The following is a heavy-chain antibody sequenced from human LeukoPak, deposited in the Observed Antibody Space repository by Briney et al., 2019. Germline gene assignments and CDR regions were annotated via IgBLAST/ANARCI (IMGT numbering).Heavy chain of an antibody. D-gene: IGHD3-22*01. CDR2: ICGSGGST. CDR1: GFTFSTYA. CDR3: AKRRATYYYDSSGYYPLDP. V-gene: IGHV3-23*01. J-gene: IGHJ5*02. Sequence: GGSLRLSCAASGFTFSTYATSWVRQAPGKGLEWVSVICGSGGSTYYADSVKGRFTISRDNSKNTLYLQMNSLRAEDTAVYYCAKRRATYYYDSSGYYPLDPWGQGTLVTVSS.